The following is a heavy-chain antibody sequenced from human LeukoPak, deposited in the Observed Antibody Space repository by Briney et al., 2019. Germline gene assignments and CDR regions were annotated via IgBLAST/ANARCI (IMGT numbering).Heavy chain of an antibody. CDR1: GGSIDSTNW. CDR3: ARSHDHLWGNYPDY. J-gene: IGHJ4*02. D-gene: IGHD3-16*02. V-gene: IGHV4/OR15-8*01. CDR2: IHHDGRI. Sequence: SETLSFTCDVSGGSIDSTNWWNWVRQPPGKGLEWIGEIHHDGRINYNPSLKSRVTLSVDKSKNQFSLRLNSVTAADTAMYYCARSHDHLWGNYPDYWGQGTLVTVSS.